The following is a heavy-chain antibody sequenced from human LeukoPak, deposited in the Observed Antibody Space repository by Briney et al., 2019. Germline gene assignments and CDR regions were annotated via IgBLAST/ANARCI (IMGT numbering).Heavy chain of an antibody. Sequence: GESLKISCKASGYSFTYYFIAWVRQMPGKGLEWMGIIYPGDSDTKYSPSFQGQVTISADKSTNTAYLQWSSLEAPDTAMYYCARHLGGDRTSGYYNYWGQGTLVTVSS. CDR3: ARHLGGDRTSGYYNY. CDR1: GYSFTYYF. D-gene: IGHD3-3*01. CDR2: IYPGDSDT. V-gene: IGHV5-51*01. J-gene: IGHJ4*02.